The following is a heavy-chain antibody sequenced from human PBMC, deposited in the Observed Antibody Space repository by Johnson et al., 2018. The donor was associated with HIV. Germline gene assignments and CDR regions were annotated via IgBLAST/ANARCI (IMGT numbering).Heavy chain of an antibody. CDR1: GFTVSSNY. Sequence: EVQLVESGGGLIQPGGSLRLSCAASGFTVSSNYMSWVRQAPGKGLEWVANIKEDGSEKHYVDSVKARFTISRDNVKNSLYLQMNSLRAEDTAVYYCARDPELDYFDNRAFDIWGQGTMVTVSS. CDR2: IKEDGSEK. D-gene: IGHD3-22*01. J-gene: IGHJ3*02. V-gene: IGHV3-7*01. CDR3: ARDPELDYFDNRAFDI.